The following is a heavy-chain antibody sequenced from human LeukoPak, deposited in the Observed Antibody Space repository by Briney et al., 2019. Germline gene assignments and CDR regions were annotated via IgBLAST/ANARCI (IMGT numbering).Heavy chain of an antibody. CDR1: GGSISSYY. D-gene: IGHD3-10*01. CDR3: ARRNRGAVFFDY. J-gene: IGHJ4*02. V-gene: IGHV4-59*01. CDR2: TYYSGST. Sequence: SETLSLTCTVSGGSISSYYWSGVRQPPGKGLEWGGYTYYSGSTNYNPSLKRRVTISVDTSKNQFSLKLSSVTAADTAVYYCARRNRGAVFFDYWGQGTLVTVSS.